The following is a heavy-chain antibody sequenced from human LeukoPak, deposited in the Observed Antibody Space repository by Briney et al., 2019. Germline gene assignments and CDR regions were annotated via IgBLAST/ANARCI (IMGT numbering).Heavy chain of an antibody. J-gene: IGHJ6*03. Sequence: GGSLRLSCAASGFTFSSYDMSWVRQAPGKGLEWVSSITSGSSYIYYADSVKGRFTISRDNAKNSLYLQMNSLRAEDTAVYYCARDPYSGSYGNYYYYFMDVWGKGTTVTISS. CDR2: ITSGSSYI. V-gene: IGHV3-21*01. D-gene: IGHD1-26*01. CDR1: GFTFSSYD. CDR3: ARDPYSGSYGNYYYYFMDV.